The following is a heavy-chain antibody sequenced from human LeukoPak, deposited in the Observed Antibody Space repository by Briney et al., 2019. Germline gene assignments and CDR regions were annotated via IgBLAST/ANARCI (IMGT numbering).Heavy chain of an antibody. Sequence: PGRSLRLSCVASGFTFSSYSIHWVRQAPGKGLEWVAVISYDGTNKYYADSVKGRFTISRDNSKNTLYLQMNSLRAEDTAVYYCAKERAYDYVWGSYPLGDYWGQGTLVTVSS. CDR1: GFTFSSYS. CDR2: ISYDGTNK. D-gene: IGHD3-16*02. J-gene: IGHJ4*02. V-gene: IGHV3-30*04. CDR3: AKERAYDYVWGSYPLGDY.